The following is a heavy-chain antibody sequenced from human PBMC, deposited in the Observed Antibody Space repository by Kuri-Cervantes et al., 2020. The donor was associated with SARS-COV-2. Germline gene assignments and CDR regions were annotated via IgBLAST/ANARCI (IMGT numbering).Heavy chain of an antibody. V-gene: IGHV1-2*02. CDR1: GYTFIGYH. Sequence: ASVKVSCKASGYTFIGYHMHWVRQAPGQGLEWTGWINPNSGGTNYAQKFQGRVTMTRDTSISTAYMELSRLRCEDTAVYYCARELGDEGYYDFWSGTKYYYYYMDVWGKGTTVTVSS. CDR2: INPNSGGT. J-gene: IGHJ6*03. D-gene: IGHD3-3*01. CDR3: ARELGDEGYYDFWSGTKYYYYYMDV.